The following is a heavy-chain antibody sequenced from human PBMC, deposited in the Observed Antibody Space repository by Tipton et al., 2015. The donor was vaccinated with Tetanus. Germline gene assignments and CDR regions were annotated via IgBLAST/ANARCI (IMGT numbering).Heavy chain of an antibody. CDR3: ASRYCSGGSCHNWFDP. J-gene: IGHJ5*02. CDR2: IYYSGST. CDR1: GGSISSGGYY. Sequence: LRLSCTVSGGSISSGGYYWSWIRQPPGKGLEWIGYIYYSGSTYYNPSLKSRVTISVDTSKNQFSLKLSSVTAADTAVYYCASRYCSGGSCHNWFDPWGQGTLVTVSS. V-gene: IGHV4-30-4*01. D-gene: IGHD2-15*01.